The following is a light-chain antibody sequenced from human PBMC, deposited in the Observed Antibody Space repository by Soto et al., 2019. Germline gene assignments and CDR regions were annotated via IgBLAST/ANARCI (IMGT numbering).Light chain of an antibody. CDR2: QAS. V-gene: IGKV3-20*01. CDR1: QSVGKDY. Sequence: EIVLTQSPGTLSLSPGERATLSCRASQSVGKDYLAWFQHKPGQAPRPLIHQASNRATGIPDRCSGSGSGTDFTLTISRLEPEDFAVYYCQQYASPPPTFGQGTKLVIK. J-gene: IGKJ2*01. CDR3: QQYASPPPT.